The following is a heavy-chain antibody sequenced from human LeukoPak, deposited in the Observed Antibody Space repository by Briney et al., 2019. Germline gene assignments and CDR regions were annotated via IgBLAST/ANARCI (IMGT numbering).Heavy chain of an antibody. D-gene: IGHD5-24*01. CDR2: IKYDGIDK. J-gene: IGHJ4*02. V-gene: IGHV3-7*01. Sequence: GGSLRLSCAVSGFGVHTFAMSWVRLAPGKGLEWVAMIKYDGIDKQYLDSVKGRFTISRDNAKNSLYLDMNSLRAEDTAMYYCVRNRGWLQFDNWGQGTLVTVSS. CDR1: GFGVHTFA. CDR3: VRNRGWLQFDN.